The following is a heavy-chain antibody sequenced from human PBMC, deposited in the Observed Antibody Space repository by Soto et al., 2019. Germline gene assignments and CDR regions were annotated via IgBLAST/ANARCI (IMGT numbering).Heavy chain of an antibody. CDR1: GGNISSGGYY. J-gene: IGHJ4*02. Sequence: TSETMSLTCTVSGGNISSGGYYWTWIRQHPGKGLEWIGYIYYSGITYYNPSLKSRVTISVDTSKNQFSLKLSSVTAADTAVYYCAREPLDWGQGTLVTVSS. CDR3: AREPLD. V-gene: IGHV4-31*03. CDR2: IYYSGIT.